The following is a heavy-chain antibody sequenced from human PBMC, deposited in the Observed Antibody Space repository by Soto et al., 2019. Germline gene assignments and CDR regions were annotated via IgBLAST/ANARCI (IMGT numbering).Heavy chain of an antibody. D-gene: IGHD1-20*01. CDR2: INPSSADT. Sequence: QVQLVQSGTEVKKPGASVTLSCTASGYRFTSYYMHWVRQAPGQGPEWMGIINPSSADTTYAQWIQGRVTMTSDTSTSTVYMVLSRLTSEDTAVYYCARGAHGIKPPLLDQWGQGTLVTVSS. J-gene: IGHJ4*02. V-gene: IGHV1-46*01. CDR3: ARGAHGIKPPLLDQ. CDR1: GYRFTSYY.